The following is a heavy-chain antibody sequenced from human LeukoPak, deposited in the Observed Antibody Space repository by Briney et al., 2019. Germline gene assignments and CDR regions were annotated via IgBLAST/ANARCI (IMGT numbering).Heavy chain of an antibody. D-gene: IGHD3-22*01. CDR2: IYYSGST. CDR1: GGSITSYY. Sequence: MTSETLSLTCTVSGGSITSYYYSWIRQPPGKGLEWIGYIYYSGSTNYNPSLKSRVTMSVDMSKNQLSLKLRSVTAADTAVYYCARASGGYYNNWFDPWGQGTLVTVSS. CDR3: ARASGGYYNNWFDP. J-gene: IGHJ5*02. V-gene: IGHV4-59*01.